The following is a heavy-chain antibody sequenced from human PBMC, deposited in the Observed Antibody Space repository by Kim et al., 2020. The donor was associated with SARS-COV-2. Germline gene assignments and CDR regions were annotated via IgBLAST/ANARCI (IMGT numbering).Heavy chain of an antibody. J-gene: IGHJ6*02. CDR2: T. Sequence: TDDADAVKGRLTIARDKAKTTLYLQMNSLTAEDTAVYYCARDVGTYNGMTNWGQGTTVTVSS. V-gene: IGHV3-23*01. CDR3: ARDVGTYNGMTN. D-gene: IGHD1-1*01.